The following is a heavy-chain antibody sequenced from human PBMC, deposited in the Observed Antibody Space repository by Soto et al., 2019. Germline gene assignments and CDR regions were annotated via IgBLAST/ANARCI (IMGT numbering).Heavy chain of an antibody. CDR1: GFTFSDYY. D-gene: IGHD3-22*01. CDR3: ARRPYYYDSSGYFFDY. V-gene: IGHV3-11*03. CDR2: ISSSSSYT. J-gene: IGHJ4*02. Sequence: PGGSLRLSCAASGFTFSDYYMSWIRQAPGKGLEWVSYISSSSSYTNYADSVKGRFTISRDNAKNSLYLQMNSLRAEDTAVYYCARRPYYYDSSGYFFDYWGQGTLVTVS.